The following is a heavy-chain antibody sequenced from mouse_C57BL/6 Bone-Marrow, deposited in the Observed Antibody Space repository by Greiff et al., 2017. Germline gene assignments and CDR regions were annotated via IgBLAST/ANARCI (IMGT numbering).Heavy chain of an antibody. D-gene: IGHD2-3*01. V-gene: IGHV1-78*01. CDR3: ARRSLCDGYYGFFDD. Sequence: QVQLQQSDAELVKPGASVMISCKVSGYTFTDHTIHWMKQRHEQGLDWIGYIYPRDGSTKYNEKFKGKATLTADKSSSTAYMQLNSLTSEDSAVYFCARRSLCDGYYGFFDDWGQGTTLTVTA. J-gene: IGHJ2*01. CDR1: GYTFTDHT. CDR2: IYPRDGST.